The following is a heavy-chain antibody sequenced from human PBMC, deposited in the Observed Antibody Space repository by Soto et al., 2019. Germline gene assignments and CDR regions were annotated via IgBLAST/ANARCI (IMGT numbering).Heavy chain of an antibody. D-gene: IGHD6-19*01. Sequence: EVQLVESGGGLVKPGGPLRLSCAASGFSFSSYSMMWVRQAPGKGLEWVSCISSRSDYRYYADSVQGRFTISRDNAKNSLFLQMNSLRVEDTAVYYCAIDPSSGSGDIWGQGTVVTVSS. J-gene: IGHJ3*02. V-gene: IGHV3-21*02. CDR3: AIDPSSGSGDI. CDR2: ISSRSDYR. CDR1: GFSFSSYS.